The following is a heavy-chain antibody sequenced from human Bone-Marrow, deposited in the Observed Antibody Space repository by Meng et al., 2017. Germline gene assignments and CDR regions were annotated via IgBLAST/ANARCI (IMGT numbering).Heavy chain of an antibody. V-gene: IGHV1-69*01. CDR1: RGTFSSYA. CDR2: IIPIFGTA. J-gene: IGHJ4*02. D-gene: IGHD6-13*01. Sequence: GQVVQSGAEVKMPGCSVKVSGKASRGTFSSYAISWVRQAPGQGLEWMGGIIPIFGTANYAQKFQGRVTITADESTSTAYMELSSLRSEDTAVYYCARTTGYSSSWYETFFDYWGQGTLVTVSS. CDR3: ARTTGYSSSWYETFFDY.